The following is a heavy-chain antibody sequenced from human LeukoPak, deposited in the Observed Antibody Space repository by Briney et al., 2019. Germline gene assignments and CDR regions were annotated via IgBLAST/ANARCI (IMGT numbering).Heavy chain of an antibody. CDR1: GFTFSNYA. J-gene: IGHJ3*02. CDR2: ISWNSGST. Sequence: AGGSLRLSCAASGFTFSNYAMYWVRQAPGKGLEWVSGISWNSGSTGYADSVKGRFTISRDNAKNSLYLQMNSLRAEDTALYYCAKDKSAMVRGVGDAFDIWGQGTMVTVSS. D-gene: IGHD3-10*01. V-gene: IGHV3-9*01. CDR3: AKDKSAMVRGVGDAFDI.